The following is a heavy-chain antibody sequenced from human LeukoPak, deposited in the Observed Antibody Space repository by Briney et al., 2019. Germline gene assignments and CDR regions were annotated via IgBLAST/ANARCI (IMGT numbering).Heavy chain of an antibody. J-gene: IGHJ4*02. Sequence: PSETLSLTCAVYGGSFSGYYWSWIRQPPGKGLEWIGEINHSGSTNYNPSLKSRVTISVDTSKNQFSLKLSSVTAADTAVYYCARDYYFDYWGQGTLVTVSS. CDR3: ARDYYFDY. CDR2: INHSGST. CDR1: GGSFSGYY. V-gene: IGHV4-34*01.